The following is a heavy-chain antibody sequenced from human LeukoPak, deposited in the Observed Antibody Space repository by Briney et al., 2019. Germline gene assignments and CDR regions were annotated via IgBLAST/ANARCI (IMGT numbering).Heavy chain of an antibody. CDR1: GYTFTSYG. J-gene: IGHJ4*02. CDR3: ARAPYYDFWSGYYPVDY. Sequence: ASVNVSCTASGYTFTSYGISWVRQAPGQGLEWMGWISAYNGNTNYAQKLQGRVTMTTDTSTSTAYMELRSLRSDDTAVYYCARAPYYDFWSGYYPVDYWGQGTLVTVSS. CDR2: ISAYNGNT. D-gene: IGHD3-3*01. V-gene: IGHV1-18*01.